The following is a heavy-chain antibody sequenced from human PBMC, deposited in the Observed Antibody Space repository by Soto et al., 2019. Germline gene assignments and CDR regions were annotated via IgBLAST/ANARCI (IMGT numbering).Heavy chain of an antibody. V-gene: IGHV3-23*01. CDR2: ISGSGGST. CDR1: GFTFSSYA. Sequence: GGSLRLSCAASGFTFSSYAMSWVRQAPGKGLEWVSAISGSGGSTYYADSVKGRFTISRDNSKNTLYLQMNSLRAEDTAVYYCAKDATFESSGYMDYFDYWGQGTLVTVSS. CDR3: AKDATFESSGYMDYFDY. J-gene: IGHJ4*02. D-gene: IGHD3-22*01.